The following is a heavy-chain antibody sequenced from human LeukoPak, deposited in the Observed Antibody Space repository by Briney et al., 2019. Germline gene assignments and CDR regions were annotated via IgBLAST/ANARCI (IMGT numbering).Heavy chain of an antibody. D-gene: IGHD3-22*01. CDR3: VKDLSYESSGSVFDS. J-gene: IGHJ4*02. V-gene: IGHV3-43*01. Sequence: GGSLRLSCVASGFTLEDYTMHWVRQAPGTALEWVALINWHGTTYYRDYLKGRFTISRDNSKDSLFLQMDSLRSEDTAFYYCVKDLSYESSGSVFDSWGQGTLVTVSS. CDR2: INWHGTT. CDR1: GFTLEDYT.